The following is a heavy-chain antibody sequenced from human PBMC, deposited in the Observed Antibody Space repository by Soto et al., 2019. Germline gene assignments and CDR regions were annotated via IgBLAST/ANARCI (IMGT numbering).Heavy chain of an antibody. V-gene: IGHV1-69*06. J-gene: IGHJ3*02. CDR1: GGTFSSYA. Sequence: SVKVSCKASGGTFSSYAISWVRQAPGQGLEWMGGIIPIFGTANYAQKFQGRVTITADKSTSTAYMELSSLRSEDTAVYYCARSRGYCSGGSCGAFDIWGQGTMVTVSS. D-gene: IGHD2-15*01. CDR2: IIPIFGTA. CDR3: ARSRGYCSGGSCGAFDI.